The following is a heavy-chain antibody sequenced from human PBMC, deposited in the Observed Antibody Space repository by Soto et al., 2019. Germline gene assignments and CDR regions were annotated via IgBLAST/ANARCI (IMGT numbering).Heavy chain of an antibody. CDR1: GGSISSYY. Sequence: QVQLQESGPGLVKPSETLSLTCTVSGGSISSYYWSWIRQPPGKGLEWSGYIYYSGSTNYNPSLKSRVTISVATSKNQFSLKLSSVTAADTAVYYCARGRYCSGGSCFGDWFDPWGQGTLVTVSS. V-gene: IGHV4-59*01. CDR2: IYYSGST. D-gene: IGHD2-15*01. CDR3: ARGRYCSGGSCFGDWFDP. J-gene: IGHJ5*02.